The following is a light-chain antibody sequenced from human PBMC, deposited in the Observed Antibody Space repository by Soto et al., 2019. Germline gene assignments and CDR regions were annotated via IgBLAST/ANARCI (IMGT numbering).Light chain of an antibody. CDR2: GAF. CDR3: QQYGDSLSIT. CDR1: QNINNNY. Sequence: VLTQSPGTLSLSPGGSATISCMSSQNINNNYLAWYQNKPGQAPRLVIYGAFNRATGIPDRFSGGGSGTDLSLTISRLETEDFAVYYCQQYGDSLSITFGQGTRLEIK. V-gene: IGKV3-20*01. J-gene: IGKJ5*01.